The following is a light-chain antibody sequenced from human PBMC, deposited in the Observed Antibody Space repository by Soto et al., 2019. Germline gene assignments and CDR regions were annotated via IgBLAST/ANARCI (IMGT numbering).Light chain of an antibody. CDR1: QSVRSSY. J-gene: IGKJ1*01. CDR3: QQYSSTPAT. V-gene: IGKV3-20*01. CDR2: GAS. Sequence: ETVLTQSPGTLSLSPGERATLSCRASQSVRSSYLAWYQQKPGQTPRLLIYGASSRATGIPDRFSGSGSGTDFTLTISRREPEDFAVYFCQQYSSTPATFGQGTKWEIK.